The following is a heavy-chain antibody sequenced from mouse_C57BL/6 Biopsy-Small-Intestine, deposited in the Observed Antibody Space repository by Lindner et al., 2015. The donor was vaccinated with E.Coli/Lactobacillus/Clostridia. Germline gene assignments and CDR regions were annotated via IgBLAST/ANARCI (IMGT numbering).Heavy chain of an antibody. CDR1: DYTFTGYW. Sequence: VQLQESGAELMKPGASVKLSCTAADYTFTGYWIEWVKQRPGHGLEWIGEILPGSGGTYYNERFMGKATLTADTSSNTAYTQLSSLTTEDSAIYYCARRWGWYYFDYWGQGTTLTVSS. J-gene: IGHJ2*01. D-gene: IGHD2-3*01. CDR2: ILPGSGGT. CDR3: ARRWGWYYFDY. V-gene: IGHV1-9*01.